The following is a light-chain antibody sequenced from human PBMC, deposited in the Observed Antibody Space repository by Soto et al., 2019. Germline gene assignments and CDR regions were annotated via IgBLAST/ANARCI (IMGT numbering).Light chain of an antibody. Sequence: EIVLTQSPGTQSLSPGERATLSCRASQSVSSSSYLAWYQQKPGQAPRLLIYGASSRATGIPDRFSGSGSATDFTLTISRLEPEDLAVYYCRQYGSSPSYTFGQGTKLEIK. V-gene: IGKV3-20*01. J-gene: IGKJ2*01. CDR3: RQYGSSPSYT. CDR1: QSVSSSSY. CDR2: GAS.